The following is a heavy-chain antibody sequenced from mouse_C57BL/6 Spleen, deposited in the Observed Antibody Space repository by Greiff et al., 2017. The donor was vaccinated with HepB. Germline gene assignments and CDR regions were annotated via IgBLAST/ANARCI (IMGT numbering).Heavy chain of an antibody. CDR2: INPNNGGT. CDR3: ARVGLRWFAY. Sequence: EVQLQQSGPELVKPGASVKISCKASGYTFTDYYMNWVKQSHGKSLEWIGDINPNNGGTSYNQKFKGKATLTVDKSSSTAYMELRSLTSEDSAVYYCARVGLRWFAYWGQGTLVTVSA. CDR1: GYTFTDYY. J-gene: IGHJ3*01. D-gene: IGHD2-4*01. V-gene: IGHV1-26*01.